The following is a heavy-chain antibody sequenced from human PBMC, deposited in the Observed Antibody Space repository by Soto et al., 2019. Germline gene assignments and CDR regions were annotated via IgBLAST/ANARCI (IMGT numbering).Heavy chain of an antibody. Sequence: VHLVESGGGVVQPGRSLRLSCAASGFTFKNYGMHWVRQAPGKGLEWVAVISHDGGTKHYADSVKGRFTIFRVDSKNTLSMQMTSLRPDDTAVYYCAKRITISGYGDYYYYGMDAWGQGTTVIVSS. CDR2: ISHDGGTK. CDR1: GFTFKNYG. D-gene: IGHD3-3*01. J-gene: IGHJ6*02. V-gene: IGHV3-30*18. CDR3: AKRITISGYGDYYYYGMDA.